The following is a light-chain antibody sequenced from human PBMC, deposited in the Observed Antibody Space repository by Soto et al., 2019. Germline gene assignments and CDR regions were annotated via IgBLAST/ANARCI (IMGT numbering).Light chain of an antibody. Sequence: QSVLTQSASVSGSPGQSITISCTGTSSEFGSYSVVSWYQQHPGKAPKLLIYEATKRPSGVSNRFSGSESGNTASLTISGLQAEDEADYYCAAFDDSLNGWVFGGGTKVTVL. CDR3: AAFDDSLNGWV. CDR2: EAT. J-gene: IGLJ3*02. CDR1: SSEFGSYSV. V-gene: IGLV2-23*01.